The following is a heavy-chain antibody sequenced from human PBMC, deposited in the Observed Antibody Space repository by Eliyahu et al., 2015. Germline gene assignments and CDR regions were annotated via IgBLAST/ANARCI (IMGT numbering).Heavy chain of an antibody. D-gene: IGHD6-6*01. CDR2: IYYSGST. CDR1: GGSIXRSSYY. J-gene: IGHJ4*02. V-gene: IGHV4-39*01. CDR3: ARAQYSXSFVLY. Sequence: QLQLQESGPGLVKPSXTLSLTXTVSGGSIXRSSYYWGWIRQPPGKGLEWIGSIYYSGSTYYNPSLKXRVTISVDTSKNQFSLKLSSVTAADTAVYYCARAQYSXSFVLYWGQGTLVTVSS.